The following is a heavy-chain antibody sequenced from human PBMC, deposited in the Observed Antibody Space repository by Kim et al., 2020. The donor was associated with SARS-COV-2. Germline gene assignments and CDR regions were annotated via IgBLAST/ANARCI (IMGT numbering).Heavy chain of an antibody. CDR3: ARTVKGRYGDYLREFDY. J-gene: IGHJ4*02. Sequence: SVKVSCKASGGNFSSYAISWVRQAPGQGLEWMGRIIPILGIANYAQKFQGRVTITADKSTSTAYMELSSLRSEDTAVYYCARTVKGRYGDYLREFDYWGQGTLVTVSS. D-gene: IGHD4-17*01. V-gene: IGHV1-69*04. CDR2: IIPILGIA. CDR1: GGNFSSYA.